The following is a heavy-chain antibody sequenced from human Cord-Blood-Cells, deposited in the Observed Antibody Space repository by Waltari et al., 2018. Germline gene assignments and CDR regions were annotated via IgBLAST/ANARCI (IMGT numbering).Heavy chain of an antibody. CDR3: ARESSSSYYYYYMDV. Sequence: QVQLVQSGAEVKKPGSSVKVSCKASGGTFSSYPISWVRPAPGQGLEWMGRIIPILGIANYAQKVQGRVTITADKSTSTAYMELSSLRSEDTAVYYCARESSSSYYYYYMDVWGKGTTVTVSS. V-gene: IGHV1-69*09. CDR1: GGTFSSYP. CDR2: IIPILGIA. J-gene: IGHJ6*03. D-gene: IGHD6-6*01.